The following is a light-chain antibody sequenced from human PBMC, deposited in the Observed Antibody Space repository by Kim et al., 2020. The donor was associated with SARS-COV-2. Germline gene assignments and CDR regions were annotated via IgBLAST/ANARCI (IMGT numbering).Light chain of an antibody. V-gene: IGLV1-44*01. J-gene: IGLJ3*02. CDR2: TDD. CDR3: ATWDDSLDVWM. Sequence: QSVLTQPPSASGTPGQRVTISCSGSSSNIGSNTVNWYQQFPGTAPQLLIDTDDRRPSGVSDRVSCSKSGTSASLAISALRSEDEADYYCATWDDSLDVWMFGGVTQLTV. CDR1: SSNIGSNT.